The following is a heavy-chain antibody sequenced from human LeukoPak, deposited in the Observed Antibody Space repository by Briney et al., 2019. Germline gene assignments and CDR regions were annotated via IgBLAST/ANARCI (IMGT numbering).Heavy chain of an antibody. CDR3: AHYCSGGSCYSSRGAFDI. CDR1: GGSISSSSYY. V-gene: IGHV4-39*01. J-gene: IGHJ3*02. D-gene: IGHD2-15*01. Sequence: TETLSLTCTVSGGSISSSSYYWGWIRQPPGKGLEWIESIYYSGSNYYNPSLKSRVTISGDTSKNQFSLKLSSVTAADTAVYYCAHYCSGGSCYSSRGAFDIWGQGTMVTVSS. CDR2: IYYSGSN.